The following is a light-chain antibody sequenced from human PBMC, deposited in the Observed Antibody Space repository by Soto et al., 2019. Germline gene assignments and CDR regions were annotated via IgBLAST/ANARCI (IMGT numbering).Light chain of an antibody. CDR1: TSDFGSYNL. CDR3: CSYAGSSTYV. J-gene: IGLJ1*01. CDR2: EVS. V-gene: IGLV2-23*02. Sequence: QSALTQPASVSGSPGQSITISRTGTTSDFGSYNLVSWYQQHPGKAPKLMIYEVSKRPSGVSNRFSGSKSGNTASLTISGLQAEDEADYYCCSYAGSSTYVFGTGTKVAVL.